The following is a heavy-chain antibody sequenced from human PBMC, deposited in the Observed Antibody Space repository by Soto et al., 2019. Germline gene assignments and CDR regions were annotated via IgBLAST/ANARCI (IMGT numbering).Heavy chain of an antibody. CDR1: GYTFTSYG. D-gene: IGHD3-22*01. CDR2: ISAYNGNT. CDR3: ASSMVITNFYFDY. V-gene: IGHV1-18*04. J-gene: IGHJ4*02. Sequence: ASVKVSCKASGYTFTSYGISWVRQAPGQGPEWMGWISAYNGNTNYAQKRQGRVTTTTDTSTSTAYMELRSLRSDDTAVYYCASSMVITNFYFDYWGQGTLVTVSS.